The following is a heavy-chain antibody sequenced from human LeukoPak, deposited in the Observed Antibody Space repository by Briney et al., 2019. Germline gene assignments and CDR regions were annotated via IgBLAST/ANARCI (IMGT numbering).Heavy chain of an antibody. V-gene: IGHV3-20*04. CDR1: GFTFDDHG. D-gene: IGHD3-10*01. CDR3: AKDLSKGLLYRRGMYYFDY. CDR2: INWNGGST. Sequence: GGSLRPSCAASGFTFDDHGMTWVRQAPGKGLEWVSGINWNGGSTGYADSVKGRFTISRDNSKNTLYLQMNSLRAEDTAVYYCAKDLSKGLLYRRGMYYFDYWGQGTLVTVSS. J-gene: IGHJ4*02.